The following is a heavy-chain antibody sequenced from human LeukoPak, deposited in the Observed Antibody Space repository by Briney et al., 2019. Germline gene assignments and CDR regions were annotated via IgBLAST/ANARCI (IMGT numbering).Heavy chain of an antibody. V-gene: IGHV3-53*01. CDR1: GFTFSSYA. CDR2: IYSGGST. D-gene: IGHD3-10*01. J-gene: IGHJ4*02. Sequence: GRSLRLSCAASGFTFSSYAMHWVRQAPGKGLEWVSVIYSGGSTYYADSVKGRFTISRDNSKNTLYLQMNSLRAEDTAVYYCARGVITMVRGAISYFDYWGQGTLVTVSS. CDR3: ARGVITMVRGAISYFDY.